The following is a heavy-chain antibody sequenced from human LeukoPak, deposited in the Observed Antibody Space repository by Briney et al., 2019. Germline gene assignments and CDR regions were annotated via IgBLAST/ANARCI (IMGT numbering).Heavy chain of an antibody. D-gene: IGHD3-9*01. J-gene: IGHJ4*02. V-gene: IGHV3-53*01. CDR1: GFTVSSNY. Sequence: PGRSLRLSCAASGFTVSSNYMSWVRQAPGKGLEWVSVIYSGGSTYYADSVKGRFTISRDNSKNTLYLQMNSLRAEDTAVYYCARGRDILTLFDYWGQGTLVTVSS. CDR3: ARGRDILTLFDY. CDR2: IYSGGST.